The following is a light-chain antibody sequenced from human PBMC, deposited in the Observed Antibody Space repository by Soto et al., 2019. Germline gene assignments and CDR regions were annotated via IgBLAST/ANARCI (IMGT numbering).Light chain of an antibody. CDR3: SSATSTSTW. CDR1: GRDVGPHNY. Sequence: QSVLTQPASVSGSPGQSITISCTGTGRDVGPHNYVSWYQQLPGEAPKVIIYDVSNRPSGVSDRFSGSESGGTASLTISGLQAEDEGDYFCSSATSTSTWFGGGTKLTVL. CDR2: DVS. J-gene: IGLJ3*02. V-gene: IGLV2-14*03.